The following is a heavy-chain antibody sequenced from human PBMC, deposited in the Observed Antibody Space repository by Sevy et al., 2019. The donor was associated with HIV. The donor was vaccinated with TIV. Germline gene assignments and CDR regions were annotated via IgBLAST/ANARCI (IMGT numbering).Heavy chain of an antibody. V-gene: IGHV3-23*01. CDR3: AREGCTKPHDY. J-gene: IGHJ4*02. CDR2: LSFGCGEI. CDR1: GFTFSKYS. Sequence: GGSLRLSCVASGFTFSKYSMSWVRQPPGKGLEWVSTLSFGCGEINYADSVKDRFTISRDNSKSSVYLQMNNLRPEDTAVYYCAREGCTKPHDYWGQGTLVTVSS. D-gene: IGHD2-8*01.